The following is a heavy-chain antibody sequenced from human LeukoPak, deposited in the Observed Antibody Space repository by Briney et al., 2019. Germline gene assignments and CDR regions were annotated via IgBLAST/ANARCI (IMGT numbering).Heavy chain of an antibody. Sequence: PGGSLRLSCAASGFTFSSYWMSWVRQAPGKGREWVANIKQDGSEKYYVDSVKGRFTISRDNAKNSLYLQMNSLRAEDTAVYYCARGALCSSTSCYSYYGMDVWGQGTTVTVSS. CDR1: GFTFSSYW. J-gene: IGHJ6*02. V-gene: IGHV3-7*01. D-gene: IGHD2-2*01. CDR3: ARGALCSSTSCYSYYGMDV. CDR2: IKQDGSEK.